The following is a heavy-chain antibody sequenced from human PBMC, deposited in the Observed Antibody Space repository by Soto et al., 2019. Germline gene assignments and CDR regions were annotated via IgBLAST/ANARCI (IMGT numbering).Heavy chain of an antibody. J-gene: IGHJ6*03. CDR2: IIPILGIA. Sequence: SVKVSCKASGGTFSSYTISWVRQAPGQGLEWMGRIIPILGIANYAQKFQGRVTITADKSTSTAYMELSSLRSEDTAVYYCAREVGCSSTSCYYYYYMDVWGKGTTVTVSS. V-gene: IGHV1-69*04. CDR1: GGTFSSYT. D-gene: IGHD2-2*01. CDR3: AREVGCSSTSCYYYYYMDV.